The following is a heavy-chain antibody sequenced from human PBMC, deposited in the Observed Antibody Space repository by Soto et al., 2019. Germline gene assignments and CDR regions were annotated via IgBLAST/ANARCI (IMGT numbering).Heavy chain of an antibody. J-gene: IGHJ6*02. Sequence: PGGSLRLSCAASGFTFSSYAMSWVRQAPGKGLEWVSAIGGSGGSTYYADSVKGRFTISRDNSKNTLFLQMNSLRAEDTAVYYCAKGPYYYDTSEMDVWGQGTTVTVSS. D-gene: IGHD3-22*01. V-gene: IGHV3-23*01. CDR2: IGGSGGST. CDR1: GFTFSSYA. CDR3: AKGPYYYDTSEMDV.